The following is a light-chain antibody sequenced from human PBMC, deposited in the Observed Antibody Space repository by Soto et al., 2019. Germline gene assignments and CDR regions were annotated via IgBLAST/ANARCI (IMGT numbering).Light chain of an antibody. Sequence: DIQMTQSPSSLSAFIGDRVTITCQASQDTSYYFNWYQQRPGKAPKLLIYDASNLATGVPSGFSGRGSGTDFTLTISSLQTEDVATYYCQHYDHLPLTFGGGTKIEIK. V-gene: IGKV1-33*01. J-gene: IGKJ4*01. CDR3: QHYDHLPLT. CDR2: DAS. CDR1: QDTSYY.